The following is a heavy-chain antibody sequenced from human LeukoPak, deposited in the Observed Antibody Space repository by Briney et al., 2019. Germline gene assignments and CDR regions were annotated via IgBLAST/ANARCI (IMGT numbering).Heavy chain of an antibody. Sequence: SQTLSLTCTVSGDSFTSTDDFWGWIRQPPGKGLEWIGSINYSGKTYYNPSLKSRVIISVDTSKNQVSLRLSSVTAADTAVYYCARSSYSSGRYGGLDVWGQGTTVTVSS. CDR1: GDSFTSTDDF. D-gene: IGHD3-22*01. J-gene: IGHJ6*02. CDR3: ARSSYSSGRYGGLDV. CDR2: INYSGKT. V-gene: IGHV4-39*01.